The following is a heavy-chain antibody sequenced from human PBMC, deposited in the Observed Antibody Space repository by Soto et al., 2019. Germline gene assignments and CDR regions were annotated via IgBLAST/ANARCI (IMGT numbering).Heavy chain of an antibody. CDR3: ARDRGSDDPIDY. D-gene: IGHD3-10*01. CDR2: IWHDGMNK. CDR1: GFTFSSYG. V-gene: IGHV3-33*01. Sequence: QVQLVESGGGVVQPERSPTLSCAASGFTFSSYGMHWVRQAPGKGLEWVAVIWHDGMNKYYADSVRGRFTISRDNSKNTLYLQMNSLRAEDTAVYYCARDRGSDDPIDYWGQGTLVTVSS. J-gene: IGHJ4*02.